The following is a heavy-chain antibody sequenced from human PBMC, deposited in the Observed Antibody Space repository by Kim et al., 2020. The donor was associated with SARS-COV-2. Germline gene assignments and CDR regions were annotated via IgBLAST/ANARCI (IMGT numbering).Heavy chain of an antibody. CDR1: GFTFGDYA. D-gene: IGHD6-13*01. J-gene: IGHJ6*03. V-gene: IGHV3-49*03. CDR2: IRSKAYGGTT. CDR3: TRVSSSWYRYYYYYYMDV. Sequence: GGSLRLSCTASGFTFGDYAMSWFRQAPGKGLEWVGFIRSKAYGGTTEYAASVKGRFTISRDDSKSIAYLQMNSLKTEDTAVYYCTRVSSSWYRYYYYYYMDVWGKGTTVTVSS.